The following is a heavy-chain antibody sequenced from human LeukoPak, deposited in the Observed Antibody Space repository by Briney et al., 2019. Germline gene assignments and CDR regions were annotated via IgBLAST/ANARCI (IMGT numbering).Heavy chain of an antibody. V-gene: IGHV3-48*02. CDR1: GFTFSSYA. Sequence: PGGSLRLSCAASGFTFSSYAMSWVRQAPGKGLEWVSYISSSGSTIYYADSVKGRFTISRDNAKNSLYLQMNSLRDEDTAVYYCARDRYGDYLFDYWGQGTLVTVPS. D-gene: IGHD4-17*01. CDR3: ARDRYGDYLFDY. CDR2: ISSSGSTI. J-gene: IGHJ4*02.